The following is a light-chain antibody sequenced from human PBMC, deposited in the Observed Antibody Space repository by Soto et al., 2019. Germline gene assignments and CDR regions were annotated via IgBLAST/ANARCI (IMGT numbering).Light chain of an antibody. CDR2: GAS. Sequence: IVMTQSPATLSVSPGEGVTLSCRASQSVRSHLAWYQQKPGQPPRLLIYGASTRATGIPATFSGSGSGTEFTLTISSLQSEDVAVYYCQQYNNWPPYTFGQGTKVDIK. CDR1: QSVRSH. CDR3: QQYNNWPPYT. V-gene: IGKV3-15*01. J-gene: IGKJ2*01.